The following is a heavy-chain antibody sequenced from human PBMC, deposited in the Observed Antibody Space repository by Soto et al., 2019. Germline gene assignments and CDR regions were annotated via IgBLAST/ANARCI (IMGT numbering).Heavy chain of an antibody. CDR1: SGSFSGHY. CDR3: ARQVAYNWNDPSVFDS. Sequence: SETLSLTCSVTSGSFSGHYWSWIRQPPGKGLEWIGFIYFVGSTYYNPSLKSRVTLSVDTSKNHFSLNLTSVTAAATAVYYCARQVAYNWNDPSVFDSWRQGTMVT. CDR2: IYFVGST. D-gene: IGHD1-1*01. J-gene: IGHJ4*02. V-gene: IGHV4-59*08.